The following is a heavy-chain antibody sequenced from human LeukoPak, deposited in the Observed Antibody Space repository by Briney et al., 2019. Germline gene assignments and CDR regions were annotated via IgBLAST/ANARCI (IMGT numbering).Heavy chain of an antibody. CDR1: GGSISTYY. CDR2: IYYSGST. CDR3: TRNYDSSGYTTFGY. D-gene: IGHD3-22*01. V-gene: IGHV4-59*01. Sequence: SETLSLTCTVSGGSISTYYWSWIRQPPGKGLEWIGHIYYSGSTNYNPSLKSRATIAVDTSKNHFSLKLSSVTAADTAVYYCTRNYDSSGYTTFGYWGRETLVTVSS. J-gene: IGHJ4*02.